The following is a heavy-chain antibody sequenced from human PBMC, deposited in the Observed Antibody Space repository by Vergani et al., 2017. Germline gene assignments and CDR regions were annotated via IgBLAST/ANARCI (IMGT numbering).Heavy chain of an antibody. CDR3: ARDYLI. Sequence: QVQLVESGGGVVQPGRSLRLSCAASGFTFSSYGMHWVRQAPGKGLEWVAVISYDGSNKYYADSVKGRFTISRDNSKNTLYLQMNSLRAEDTAVYYCARDYLIWGQGTMVTVSS. J-gene: IGHJ3*02. CDR2: ISYDGSNK. V-gene: IGHV3-30*03. CDR1: GFTFSSYG.